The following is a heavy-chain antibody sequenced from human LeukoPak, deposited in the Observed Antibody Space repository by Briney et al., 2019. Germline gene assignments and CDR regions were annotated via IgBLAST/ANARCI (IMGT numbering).Heavy chain of an antibody. J-gene: IGHJ5*02. CDR1: GFTFSSYG. D-gene: IGHD3-22*01. V-gene: IGHV3-30*18. CDR3: EKESSPQSSGSFLPGFDP. Sequence: GGPLEPSGQAPGFTFSSYGMHWVRQAPAKGRGWVPVICYDGSNKDYADSVKGRFTISRDNSKNTLYLQMNSLRAEDTAVYYCEKESSPQSSGSFLPGFDPWGQGTLVTVSS. CDR2: ICYDGSNK.